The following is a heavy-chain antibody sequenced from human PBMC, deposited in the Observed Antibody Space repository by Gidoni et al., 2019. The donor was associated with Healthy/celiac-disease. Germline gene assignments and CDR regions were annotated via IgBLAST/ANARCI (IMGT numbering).Heavy chain of an antibody. V-gene: IGHV3-33*01. CDR2: IWYDGSNK. Sequence: QVQLVDSGGGVVQPGRSLSLSGAASGFTFSSYGMHWVRQAPGKGLEWVAVIWYDGSNKYYADSVKGRFTISRDNSKNTLYLQMNSRRAEDTAVYYCARAGLWFGEYYGMDVWGQGTTVTVSS. J-gene: IGHJ6*02. CDR1: GFTFSSYG. D-gene: IGHD3-10*01. CDR3: ARAGLWFGEYYGMDV.